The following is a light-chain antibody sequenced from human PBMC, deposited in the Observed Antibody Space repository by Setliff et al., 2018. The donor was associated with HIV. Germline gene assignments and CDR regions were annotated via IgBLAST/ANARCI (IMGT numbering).Light chain of an antibody. CDR2: EGS. CDR3: CSYAISSTFNCV. V-gene: IGLV2-23*03. J-gene: IGLJ1*01. CDR1: SSDVGSYNL. Sequence: QPALTQPASVSGSPGQSITISCTGTSSDVGSYNLVSWYQQHPGKAPKLMIYEGSKRPSGVSNRFSGSKSDNTASLTISGLQAEDEADYYCCSYAISSTFNCVFGTGTKVTVL.